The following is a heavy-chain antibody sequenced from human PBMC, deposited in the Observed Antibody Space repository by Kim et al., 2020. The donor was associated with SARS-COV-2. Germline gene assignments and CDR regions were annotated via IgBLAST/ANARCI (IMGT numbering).Heavy chain of an antibody. CDR3: ARTDGYNAPFDY. J-gene: IGHJ4*02. Sequence: GGSPRLSCAASGFTFSNYAMHWVRQAPGKGLEWVAVISYDGSNKYYADSVKGRFTISRDNSKNTLYLQMNSLRAEDTAVYYCARTDGYNAPFDYWGQGTL. CDR1: GFTFSNYA. V-gene: IGHV3-30-3*01. D-gene: IGHD5-12*01. CDR2: ISYDGSNK.